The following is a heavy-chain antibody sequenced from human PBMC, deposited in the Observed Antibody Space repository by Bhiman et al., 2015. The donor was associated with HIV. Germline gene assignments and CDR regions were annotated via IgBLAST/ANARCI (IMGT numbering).Heavy chain of an antibody. J-gene: IGHJ6*02. CDR3: ARDRYTGFNYYGMDV. CDR1: GFTFTSYS. CDR2: ISSSSTYI. D-gene: IGHD1-14*01. V-gene: IGHV3-21*03. Sequence: VQLVESGGGVVQPGRSLRLSCAASGFTFTSYSMNWVRQAPGKGLEWVSSISSSSTYIYYADSVKGRFTISRDNAKNSLYLQLNSLRAEDTAVYYCARDRYTGFNYYGMDVWGQGTTVTVSS.